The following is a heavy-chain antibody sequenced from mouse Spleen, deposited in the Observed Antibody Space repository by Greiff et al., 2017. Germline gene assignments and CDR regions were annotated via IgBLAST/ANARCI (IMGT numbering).Heavy chain of an antibody. CDR3: ARPSLLRLRDYAMDY. J-gene: IGHJ4*01. D-gene: IGHD1-2*01. CDR2: IYPGSGST. V-gene: IGHV1-55*01. Sequence: QVQLQQPGAELVKPGASVKMSCKASGYTFTSYWITWVKQRPGQGLEWIGDIYPGSGSTNYNEKFKSKATLTVDTSSSTAYMQLSSLTSEDSAVYYCARPSLLRLRDYAMDYWGQGTSVTVSS. CDR1: GYTFTSYW.